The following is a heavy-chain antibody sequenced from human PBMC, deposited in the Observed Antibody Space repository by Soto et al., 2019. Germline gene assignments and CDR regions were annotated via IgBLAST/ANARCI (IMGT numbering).Heavy chain of an antibody. V-gene: IGHV3-15*05. CDR1: GFSFKNAW. CDR3: ITIITKGQWALGL. CDR2: IKSKSNGGTT. Sequence: GESLRLSCSASGFSFKNAWMSWVRQAPGKGLEWVGRIKSKSNGGTTDYPGPVKGRFIISRDDSKKTLFLQMNSLRTEDTAVYYCITIITKGQWALGLWGQGPLLTVS. J-gene: IGHJ4*02. D-gene: IGHD1-26*01.